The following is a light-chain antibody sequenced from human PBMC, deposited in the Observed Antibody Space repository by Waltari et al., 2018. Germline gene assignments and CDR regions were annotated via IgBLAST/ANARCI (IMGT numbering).Light chain of an antibody. V-gene: IGKV3-20*01. CDR1: QSVGST. CDR3: QHYVRLPAT. CDR2: GAS. J-gene: IGKJ1*01. Sequence: EIVLTQSPGSLSLSPGERATLSCRASQSVGSTLAWYQQKPGQPPMLLIYGASSRATGITDRFSGSGSGTDFSLTIGRLEPEDFAVYYCQHYVRLPATFGQGTKVEIK.